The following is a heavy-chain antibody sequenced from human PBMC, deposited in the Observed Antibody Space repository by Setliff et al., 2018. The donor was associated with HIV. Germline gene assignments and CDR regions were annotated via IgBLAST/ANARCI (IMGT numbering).Heavy chain of an antibody. J-gene: IGHJ4*02. V-gene: IGHV3-30*02. D-gene: IGHD4-17*01. CDR3: AKDQGDYRSVGFDY. CDR1: GFIFSNYG. Sequence: SCAASGFIFSNYGMHWVRQAPGKGLEWVTFIRYDGSNKYYTDSVKGRFTVSRDNSRNTLYLQMNSLRGEDTAVYYCAKDQGDYRSVGFDYWGLGTLVTVSS. CDR2: IRYDGSNK.